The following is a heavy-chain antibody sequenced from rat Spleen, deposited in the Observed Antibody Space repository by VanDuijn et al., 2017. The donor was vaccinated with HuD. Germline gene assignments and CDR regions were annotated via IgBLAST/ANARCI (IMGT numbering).Heavy chain of an antibody. CDR3: ARHGYTTDYLNWFAY. J-gene: IGHJ3*01. V-gene: IGHV5-25*01. D-gene: IGHD1-6*01. CDR2: ISTGGGNT. CDR1: GFTFSHSY. Sequence: EVQLVESGGGLVQPGRSMKLSCAASGFTFSHSYMVWVRQTPTKGLEWVASISTGGGNTYYRDSVKGRFTISRENAKDILYLQMDSLRSEDTATYYCARHGYTTDYLNWFAYWGQGTLVTVSS.